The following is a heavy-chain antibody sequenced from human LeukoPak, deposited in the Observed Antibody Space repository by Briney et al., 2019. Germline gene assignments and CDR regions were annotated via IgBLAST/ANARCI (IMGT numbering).Heavy chain of an antibody. CDR2: IYPGDSDT. V-gene: IGHV5-51*01. D-gene: IGHD6-19*01. CDR1: GYSFTNYW. Sequence: GESLKISCKGSGYSFTNYWIGWVRQMPGKGLEWMGIIYPGDSDTRYSPSFQGQVTISADKSISTAYLQWSSLKASDTAMYYCARDSPYSSGWRDAFDIWGQGTMVTVSS. CDR3: ARDSPYSSGWRDAFDI. J-gene: IGHJ3*02.